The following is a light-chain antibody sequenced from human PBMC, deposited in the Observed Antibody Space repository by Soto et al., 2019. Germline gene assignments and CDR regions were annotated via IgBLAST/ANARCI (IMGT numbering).Light chain of an antibody. CDR1: QSVDTIY. V-gene: IGKV3-20*01. CDR2: GAS. CDR3: QHYIGSWTWT. Sequence: EIVLTQSPGTLSLSPGERATLSCRASQSVDTIYLAWYQQKPGQAPRLLIYGASIRATGIPDRFSGSGSGTDFTLTISRLEPEDFAVYYCQHYIGSWTWTFGQGTKVEIK. J-gene: IGKJ1*01.